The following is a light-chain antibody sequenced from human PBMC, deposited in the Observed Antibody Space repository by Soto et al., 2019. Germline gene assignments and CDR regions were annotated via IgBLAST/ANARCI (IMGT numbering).Light chain of an antibody. Sequence: EIVLTQSPARLSLSPGERATLSCRASQSVNSNLAWYQHKPGQAPRLLIYDASNRATGIPARFSGGGSGTDFTLTVSSVEPEDFAVYYCQHGSDWPPFTFGQGTRLE. CDR2: DAS. CDR3: QHGSDWPPFT. CDR1: QSVNSN. V-gene: IGKV3-11*01. J-gene: IGKJ5*01.